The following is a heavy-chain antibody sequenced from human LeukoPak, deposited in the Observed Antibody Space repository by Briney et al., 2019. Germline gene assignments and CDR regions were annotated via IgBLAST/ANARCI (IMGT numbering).Heavy chain of an antibody. V-gene: IGHV3-23*01. CDR1: GFTFSSYA. CDR2: ISGSGDST. Sequence: GGSLRLSCAASGFTFSSYAMSWVRQAPGKGLEWVSAISGSGDSTYYGDSVKGRFTVSRDNSKNTLYLQMNSLRAEDTAVYYYAKTRPLDSSSWSHGDYWGQGTLVTVSS. D-gene: IGHD6-13*01. CDR3: AKTRPLDSSSWSHGDY. J-gene: IGHJ4*02.